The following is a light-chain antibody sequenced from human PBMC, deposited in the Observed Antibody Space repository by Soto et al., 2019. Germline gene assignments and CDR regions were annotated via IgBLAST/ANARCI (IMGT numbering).Light chain of an antibody. CDR3: SSYTSSSTLYV. CDR1: SSDVGGYNF. V-gene: IGLV2-14*01. CDR2: EVS. J-gene: IGLJ1*01. Sequence: QSVLTQPASVSGSPGQSITISCTGTSSDVGGYNFVSWYQQHPGKAPKLMIYEVSNRPPGVSNRFSGSKSGSTASLTISGLQAEDDADYYCSSYTSSSTLYVFGTGTKLTVL.